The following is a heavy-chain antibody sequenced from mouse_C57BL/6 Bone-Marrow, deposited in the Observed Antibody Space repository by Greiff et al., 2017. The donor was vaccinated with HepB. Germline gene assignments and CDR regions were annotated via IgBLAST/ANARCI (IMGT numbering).Heavy chain of an antibody. J-gene: IGHJ4*01. CDR2: ISNGGGST. V-gene: IGHV5-12*01. Sequence: EVKVEESGGGLVQPGGSLKLSCAASGFTFSDYYMYWVRQTPEKRLEWVAYISNGGGSTYYPDTVKGRFTISRDNAKNTLYLQMSRLKSEDTAMYYCARLEAMDYWGQGTSVTVSS. CDR1: GFTFSDYY. CDR3: ARLEAMDY.